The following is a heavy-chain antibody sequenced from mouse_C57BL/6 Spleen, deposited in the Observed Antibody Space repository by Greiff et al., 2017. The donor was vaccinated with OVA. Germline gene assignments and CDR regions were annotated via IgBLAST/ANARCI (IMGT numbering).Heavy chain of an antibody. CDR3: ASDSSGYGCAY. Sequence: QVHVKQSGAELARPGASVKLSCKASGYTFTSYGISWVKQRTGQGLEWIGEIYPRSGNTYYNEKFKGKATLTADKSSSTAYMELRSLTSEDSAVYFCASDSSGYGCAYWGQGTLVTVSA. CDR2: IYPRSGNT. V-gene: IGHV1-81*01. CDR1: GYTFTSYG. D-gene: IGHD3-2*02. J-gene: IGHJ3*01.